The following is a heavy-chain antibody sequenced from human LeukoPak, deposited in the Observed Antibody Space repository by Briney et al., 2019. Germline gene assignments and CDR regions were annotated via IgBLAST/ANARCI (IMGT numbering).Heavy chain of an antibody. J-gene: IGHJ4*02. D-gene: IGHD3-3*01. CDR2: IYYSGNT. CDR1: GGSTSSSNYY. Sequence: SETLSLTCSVSGGSTSSSNYYWGWIRQPPGKGLEWFVGIYYSGNTYYNPSLKSRVTISVDTSKNQFSLKLSSVTAADTAVYYCARLGAGPTYYDFWSGYSSFYFDYWGQGTLVTVSS. V-gene: IGHV4-39*01. CDR3: ARLGAGPTYYDFWSGYSSFYFDY.